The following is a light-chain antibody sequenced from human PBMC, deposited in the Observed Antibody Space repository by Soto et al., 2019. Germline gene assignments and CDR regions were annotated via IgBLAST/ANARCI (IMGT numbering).Light chain of an antibody. CDR2: GAS. CDR1: QSVSSSY. V-gene: IGKV3-20*01. Sequence: EIVLTQSPGTLSLSPGERATLSCRASQSVSSSYLAWYQQKPGQAPRLLIYGASSRATGIPDRFSGSGSGTDFTLTSSRLELEDFAVYYCQQYGSSPAMYTFGQGTKLEIK. CDR3: QQYGSSPAMYT. J-gene: IGKJ2*01.